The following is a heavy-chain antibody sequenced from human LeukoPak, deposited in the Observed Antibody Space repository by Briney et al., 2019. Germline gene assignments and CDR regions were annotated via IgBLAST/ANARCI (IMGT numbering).Heavy chain of an antibody. V-gene: IGHV4-4*07. CDR1: GGSISSYY. CDR2: IYTSGST. J-gene: IGHJ6*03. D-gene: IGHD2-15*01. Sequence: PSVTLSLTCTVSGGSISSYYWSWIRQPAGKGLEWIGRIYTSGSTNYNPSLKSRVTMSVDTSKNQFSLKLSSVTAADTAVYYCARAPYCSGGSCYYRYYYYYYMDVWGKGTTVTVSS. CDR3: ARAPYCSGGSCYYRYYYYYYMDV.